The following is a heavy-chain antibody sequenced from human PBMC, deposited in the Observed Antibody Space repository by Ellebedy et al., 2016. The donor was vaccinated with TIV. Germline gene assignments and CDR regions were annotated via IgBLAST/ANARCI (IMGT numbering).Heavy chain of an antibody. Sequence: GESLKFSCAASGFAFSDYSINWVRQAPGKGLEWVSYISPGGSSIYYADSVEGRFSISRDNAKNLVYLQMNTLSAHDTAVYYCAGAYGETAIVTDSWGQGTLVTVSS. CDR2: ISPGGSSI. D-gene: IGHD3-10*01. CDR1: GFAFSDYS. CDR3: AGAYGETAIVTDS. J-gene: IGHJ4*02. V-gene: IGHV3-48*04.